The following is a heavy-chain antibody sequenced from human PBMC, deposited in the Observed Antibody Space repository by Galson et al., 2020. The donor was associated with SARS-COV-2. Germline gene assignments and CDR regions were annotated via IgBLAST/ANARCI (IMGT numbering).Heavy chain of an antibody. J-gene: IGHJ4*02. CDR2: IYYSGST. D-gene: IGHD3-3*01. CDR1: GGSISTSSYY. CDR3: ARQSRITIFGVVRVGPFDY. V-gene: IGHV4-39*01. Sequence: SETLSLTCTVSGGSISTSSYYWGWNRQPQGKGLEWIGSIYYSGSTYYNPSLKSRVTISVDTSKNQFSLKLSSVTAADTAVYYCARQSRITIFGVVRVGPFDYWGQGTLVTVSS.